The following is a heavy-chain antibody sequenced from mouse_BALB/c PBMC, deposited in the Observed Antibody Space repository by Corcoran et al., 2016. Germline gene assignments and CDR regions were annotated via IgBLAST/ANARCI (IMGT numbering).Heavy chain of an antibody. CDR2: INTYTGEP. D-gene: IGHD2-4*01. J-gene: IGHJ4*01. CDR3: ARYYDYDGVYAMDY. CDR1: GYTFTTYG. V-gene: IGHV9-3-1*01. Sequence: QIQLVQSGPELKKPGETVKISCKASGYTFTTYGMHWVKQAPGKGLKWMGWINTYTGEPTYADDFKGRFAFSLETSASTAYLQINNLKNEDTATYFCARYYDYDGVYAMDYWGHGTSVTVSS.